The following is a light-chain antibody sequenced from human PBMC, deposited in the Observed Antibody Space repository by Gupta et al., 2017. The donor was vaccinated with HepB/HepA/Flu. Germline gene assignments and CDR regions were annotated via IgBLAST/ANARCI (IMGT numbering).Light chain of an antibody. CDR2: SAN. CDR3: QQNYSLWS. V-gene: IGKV1-39*01. J-gene: IGKJ1*01. CDR1: QNIRTH. Sequence: DIQMTQSPSSLSASVGDRVTITCWASQNIRTHLNWYQQKPGKAPKLLIHSANSLQSGVPSRFSGGGSGXDFTLTXNSLQPEDFATYYWQQNYSLWSFGXGTKVEMK.